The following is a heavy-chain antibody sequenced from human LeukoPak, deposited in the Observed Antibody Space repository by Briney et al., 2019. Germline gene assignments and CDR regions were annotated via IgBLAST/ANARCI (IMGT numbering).Heavy chain of an antibody. CDR2: IVVGSGNT. CDR3: ATSGDYLYNWFDP. Sequence: ASVKVSCKASGFTSTSSAMQWVRQARGQRLEWIGWIVVGSGNTNYAQKFQERVTITRDMSTSTAYMELSSLRSEDTAVYYCATSGDYLYNWFDPWGQGTLVTVSS. V-gene: IGHV1-58*02. J-gene: IGHJ5*02. D-gene: IGHD2-21*02. CDR1: GFTSTSSA.